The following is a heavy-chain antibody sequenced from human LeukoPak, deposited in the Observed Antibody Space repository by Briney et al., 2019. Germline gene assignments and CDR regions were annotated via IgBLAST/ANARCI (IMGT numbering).Heavy chain of an antibody. CDR2: ISAYNGNT. CDR3: ARGGPYCSATICYYFDY. D-gene: IGHD2-2*01. Sequence: ASVKVSCKASGNTLTTYGINWLRQAPGQGLEWMGWISAYNGNTKYAEKFQDRVIMTIDTYTSTAYMELRSLRSDDTAIFYCARGGPYCSATICYYFDYWGQGTLVTVSS. CDR1: GNTLTTYG. V-gene: IGHV1-18*01. J-gene: IGHJ4*02.